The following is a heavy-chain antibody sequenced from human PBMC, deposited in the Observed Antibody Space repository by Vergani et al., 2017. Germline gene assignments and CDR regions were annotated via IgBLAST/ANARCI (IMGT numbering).Heavy chain of an antibody. D-gene: IGHD2-15*01. Sequence: QVQLQESGPGLVKPSGTLSLTCAVSGDSISSSNWWSWVRQPPGKGLEWIGEIYHSGSTNYNPSLKSRVTISVDKSKNQFSLKLSSVTAADTAVYYCARVMWGYCSGGSCYSGPFDYWGQGTLVTVSS. V-gene: IGHV4-4*02. CDR3: ARVMWGYCSGGSCYSGPFDY. CDR2: IYHSGST. CDR1: GDSISSSNW. J-gene: IGHJ4*02.